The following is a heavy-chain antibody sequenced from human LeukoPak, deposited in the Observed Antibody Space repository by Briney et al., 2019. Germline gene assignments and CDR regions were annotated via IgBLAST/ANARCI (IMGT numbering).Heavy chain of an antibody. Sequence: ASVTVSCTASGGTFSSYAISWVRQAPGQGLEWMGGIIPIFGTANYAQKFQGRVTITADESTSTAYMELSSLRSEDTAVYYCARANIVKGYCTNGVCGSDVWGQGTTVTVSS. CDR1: GGTFSSYA. V-gene: IGHV1-69*13. CDR3: ARANIVKGYCTNGVCGSDV. CDR2: IIPIFGTA. D-gene: IGHD2-8*01. J-gene: IGHJ6*02.